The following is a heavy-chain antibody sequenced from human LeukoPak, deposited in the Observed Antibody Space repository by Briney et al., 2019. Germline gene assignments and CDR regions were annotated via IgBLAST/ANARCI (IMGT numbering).Heavy chain of an antibody. Sequence: GGSLRLSCAASGFTFSQSWMHWVRPAPGRGLVWVSRIHGDGSRSDYADSVKGRFTISRDNAKQVPYLHMTSLTAEDTAFYYCARGRSPSDYWGHGTLVSVSS. CDR2: IHGDGSRS. CDR3: ARGRSPSDY. CDR1: GFTFSQSW. J-gene: IGHJ4*01. D-gene: IGHD1-14*01. V-gene: IGHV3-74*01.